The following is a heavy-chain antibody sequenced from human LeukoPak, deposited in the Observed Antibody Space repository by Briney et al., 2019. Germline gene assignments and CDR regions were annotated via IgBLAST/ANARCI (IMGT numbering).Heavy chain of an antibody. D-gene: IGHD3-9*01. Sequence: ASMKVSCKASEYIFTDYYIHWVRQAHAQGLEWMGWINPHSGGTNYAQKFQDRVTMTGDTSISTAYMELSRLISDDTAIYYCARGGDNYDILTQWGQGTLVTVSS. V-gene: IGHV1-2*02. CDR3: ARGGDNYDILTQ. CDR2: INPHSGGT. CDR1: EYIFTDYY. J-gene: IGHJ4*02.